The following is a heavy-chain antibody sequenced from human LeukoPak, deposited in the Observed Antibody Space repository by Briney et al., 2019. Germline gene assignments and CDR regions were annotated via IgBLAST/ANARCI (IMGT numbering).Heavy chain of an antibody. D-gene: IGHD5-18*01. CDR1: GGTFSSYA. CDR2: IIPIFGTA. J-gene: IGHJ4*02. Sequence: SVKVSCKASGGTFSSYAISWVRQAPGQGLEWMGGIIPIFGTANYAQTFQGSVTITTDESTSTAYMELSSLRSEDTAVYYCASLRLGGYSYGYDYFDNWGQGTLVTVSS. CDR3: ASLRLGGYSYGYDYFDN. V-gene: IGHV1-69*05.